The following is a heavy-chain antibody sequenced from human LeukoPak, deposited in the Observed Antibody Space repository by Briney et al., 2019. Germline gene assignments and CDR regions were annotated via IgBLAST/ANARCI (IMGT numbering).Heavy chain of an antibody. CDR3: ARDQYGDYEDY. CDR2: ISSSGSTI. Sequence: SGGSLRLSCAASGFTFSSYSMNWVRQAPGKGLEWVSYISSSGSTIYYADSVKGRFTISRDNAKNSLYLQMNSLRAEDTAVYYCARDQYGDYEDYWGQGTLVTVSS. CDR1: GFTFSSYS. D-gene: IGHD4-17*01. V-gene: IGHV3-48*04. J-gene: IGHJ4*02.